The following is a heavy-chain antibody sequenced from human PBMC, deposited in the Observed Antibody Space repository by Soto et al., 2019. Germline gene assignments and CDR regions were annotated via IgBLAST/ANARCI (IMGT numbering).Heavy chain of an antibody. Sequence: GESLKISCKGSGYSFTSYWIGWVRQMPGKGLEWMGIIYPGDSDTRYSPSFQGQVAFSADKSISTAYLQMNSLRAEDTAVYYCAKDLDVDTAMGEHGIFDYWGQGTLVTVSS. D-gene: IGHD5-18*01. CDR1: GYSFTSYW. CDR3: AKDLDVDTAMGEHGIFDY. CDR2: IYPGDSDT. V-gene: IGHV5-51*01. J-gene: IGHJ4*02.